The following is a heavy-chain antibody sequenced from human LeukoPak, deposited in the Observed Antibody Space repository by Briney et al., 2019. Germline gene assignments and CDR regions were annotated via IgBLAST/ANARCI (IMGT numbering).Heavy chain of an antibody. CDR3: ARDEGCSSTSCYGIVWFDP. D-gene: IGHD2-2*01. Sequence: PSGTLPLTCAVSGGSISSSNWWSWVRQPPGKGLEWIGEIYHSGSTNYNPSLKSRVTISVDKSKNQFSLKLSSVTAADTAVYYCARDEGCSSTSCYGIVWFDPWGQGTLVTVSS. CDR1: GGSISSSNW. CDR2: IYHSGST. V-gene: IGHV4-4*02. J-gene: IGHJ5*02.